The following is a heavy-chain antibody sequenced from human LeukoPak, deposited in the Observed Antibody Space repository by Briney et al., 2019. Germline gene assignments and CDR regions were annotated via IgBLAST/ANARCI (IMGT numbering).Heavy chain of an antibody. V-gene: IGHV1-58*01. Sequence: SVRVSCEAAGLSITSSDVERVRQARGQRLEWIGRSVVGSGNTNYAQKFQERVTITRDMSTSTAYMELSSLRSEDTAVYYCAAMSVVISDPLVFDYWGQGTLVTVSS. J-gene: IGHJ4*02. CDR1: GLSITSSD. CDR3: AAMSVVISDPLVFDY. CDR2: SVVGSGNT. D-gene: IGHD3-22*01.